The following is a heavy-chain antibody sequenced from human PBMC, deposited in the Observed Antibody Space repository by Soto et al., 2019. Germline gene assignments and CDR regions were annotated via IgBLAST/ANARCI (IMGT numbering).Heavy chain of an antibody. V-gene: IGHV4-59*01. D-gene: IGHD6-13*01. CDR2: MYYSGST. Sequence: SETLSLTCTVSGGSISSYYWSWIRQPPGKGLEWIGYMYYSGSTNYNPSLKSRVTISVDTSKNQFSLKLSSVTAADTAVYYCVRARGRIAAAGTRFGELDYWGQGTLVTVSS. CDR3: VRARGRIAAAGTRFGELDY. CDR1: GGSISSYY. J-gene: IGHJ4*02.